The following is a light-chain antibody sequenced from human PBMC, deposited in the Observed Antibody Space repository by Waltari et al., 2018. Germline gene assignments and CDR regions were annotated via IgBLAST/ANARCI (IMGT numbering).Light chain of an antibody. Sequence: QSALTQPASVSASPGQPITTSCTGSTRDTGSDNYVPWYQQHPGRAPQLMIYDVNNRPSGVSIRFSGSKSFNAASLTISGLQAEDEADYYCSSYTTNTRVFGGGTKLTV. V-gene: IGLV2-14*03. CDR1: TRDTGSDNY. CDR3: SSYTTNTRV. CDR2: DVN. J-gene: IGLJ2*01.